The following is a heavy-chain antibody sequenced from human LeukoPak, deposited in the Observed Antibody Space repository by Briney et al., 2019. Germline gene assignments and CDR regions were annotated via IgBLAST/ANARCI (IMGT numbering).Heavy chain of an antibody. CDR1: GFTFSSYV. J-gene: IGHJ6*02. D-gene: IGHD2-15*01. CDR2: ISYDGSNK. Sequence: GGSLRLSCAASGFTFSSYVMHWVRHAPGKGLEWVAVISYDGSNKYYEDSVKGRFTISRDNSKNTLYLQMNSLRAEDTAVYYCAKAEGLLEYYYYYYGMDVWGQGTTVTVSS. V-gene: IGHV3-30*18. CDR3: AKAEGLLEYYYYYYGMDV.